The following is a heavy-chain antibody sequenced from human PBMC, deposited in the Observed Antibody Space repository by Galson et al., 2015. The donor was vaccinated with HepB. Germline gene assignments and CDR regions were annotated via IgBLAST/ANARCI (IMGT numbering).Heavy chain of an antibody. Sequence: CAISGDSVSSNSAAWNWIRQSPSRGLEWLGRTYYRSKWYYDYALSVKSRITINPDTSKNQFSLQLKSVTPEDSAVYYCTRVEDTRGWFDYWGQRTLVTVSS. CDR1: GDSVSSNSAA. V-gene: IGHV6-1*01. CDR2: TYYRSKWYY. CDR3: TRVEDTRGWFDY. J-gene: IGHJ5*01. D-gene: IGHD2-2*01.